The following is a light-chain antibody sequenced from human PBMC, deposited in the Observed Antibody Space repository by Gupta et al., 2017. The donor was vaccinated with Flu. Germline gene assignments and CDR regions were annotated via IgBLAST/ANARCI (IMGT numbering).Light chain of an antibody. Sequence: EIVLTQSPATLSLFPGERATPSCRASQSVSSYLAWYQQKPGQTPRLLIYEASNRATGIPARFSGSGSGTDFTLTISSLEPEDFAVYYCQQRSNWPTFGQGTKVEIK. CDR2: EAS. CDR1: QSVSSY. J-gene: IGKJ1*01. CDR3: QQRSNWPT. V-gene: IGKV3-11*01.